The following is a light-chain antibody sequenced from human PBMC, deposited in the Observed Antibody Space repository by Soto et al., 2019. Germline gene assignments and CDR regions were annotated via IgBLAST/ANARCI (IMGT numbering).Light chain of an antibody. Sequence: EIVPTKSPSHGPVPPGERATLSCRASQSFGTNSAWYQQTPGQAPRLLIYGASIRATGVPDRFSGSGSGTEFTLTVSSLQSEDFAVYYCQQCSNWPRTFGQGTKVDIK. V-gene: IGKV3-15*01. CDR3: QQCSNWPRT. CDR1: QSFGTN. CDR2: GAS. J-gene: IGKJ1*01.